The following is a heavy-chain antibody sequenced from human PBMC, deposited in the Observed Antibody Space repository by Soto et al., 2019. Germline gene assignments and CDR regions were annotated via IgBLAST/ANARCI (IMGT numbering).Heavy chain of an antibody. CDR2: MSNSGGT. J-gene: IGHJ3*02. CDR1: GGFVSSGSYY. Sequence: QVQLQQWGAGLLKPSETLSLTCAVYGGFVSSGSYYWSWIRQPPGKGLEWYGEMSNSGGTHFNPSLKSRVTMSGYTSKNQFSLKMSSVTAADTALYYCARVERGTATTVVDAFDIWGPGTMVTVSS. CDR3: ARVERGTATTVVDAFDI. D-gene: IGHD1-1*01. V-gene: IGHV4-34*01.